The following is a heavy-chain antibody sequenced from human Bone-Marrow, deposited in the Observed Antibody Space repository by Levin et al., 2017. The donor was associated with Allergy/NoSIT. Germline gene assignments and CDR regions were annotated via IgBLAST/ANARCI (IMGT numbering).Heavy chain of an antibody. CDR2: ISSSGSTI. V-gene: IGHV3-48*03. Sequence: GGSLRLSCAASGFTFSSYEMNWVRQAPGKGLEWVSYISSSGSTIYYADSVKGRFTISRDNAKNSLYLQMNSLRAEDTAVYYCARVGGWDCSGGSCYAPPFDYWGQGTLVTVSS. CDR3: ARVGGWDCSGGSCYAPPFDY. J-gene: IGHJ4*02. CDR1: GFTFSSYE. D-gene: IGHD2-15*01.